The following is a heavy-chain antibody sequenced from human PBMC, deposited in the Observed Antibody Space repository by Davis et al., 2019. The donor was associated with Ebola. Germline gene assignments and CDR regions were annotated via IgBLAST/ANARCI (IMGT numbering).Heavy chain of an antibody. V-gene: IGHV1-3*01. Sequence: ASVKVSCKASGYTFSNSAMHWVRQAPGQRLEWMGWINAANGNTKYSQKFQGRVTITRDTSASTTYMELSSLRSEDTAVYCCARFRWSGYSFDYWGQGTLVTVSS. D-gene: IGHD3-3*01. CDR2: INAANGNT. CDR3: ARFRWSGYSFDY. CDR1: GYTFSNSA. J-gene: IGHJ4*02.